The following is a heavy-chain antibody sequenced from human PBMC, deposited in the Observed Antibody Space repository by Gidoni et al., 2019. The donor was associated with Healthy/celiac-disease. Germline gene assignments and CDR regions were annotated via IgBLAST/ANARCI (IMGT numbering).Heavy chain of an antibody. Sequence: QVQLVQSGAEVKKPGSSVKVSCKASGGTFSSYAISWVRQAPGQGLEWMGGIIPICGTATYAQKFQGRVTITADESTSTAYMELSSLRSEDTAVYYCARRLRRDGYKNPGRHAFDIWGQGTMVTVSS. CDR1: GGTFSSYA. V-gene: IGHV1-69*01. D-gene: IGHD5-12*01. CDR3: ARRLRRDGYKNPGRHAFDI. CDR2: IIPICGTA. J-gene: IGHJ3*02.